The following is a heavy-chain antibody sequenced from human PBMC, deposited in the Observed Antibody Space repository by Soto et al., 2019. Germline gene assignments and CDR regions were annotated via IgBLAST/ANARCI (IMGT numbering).Heavy chain of an antibody. CDR3: ARHPNWNYLFDY. J-gene: IGHJ4*02. V-gene: IGHV4-39*01. Sequence: AETLSLTCTVSGGSISSSSYYWGWIRQPPGKGLEWIGSIYYSGSTYYNPSLKSRVTISVDTSKNQFSLKLSSVTAADTAVYYCARHPNWNYLFDYWGQGPLVTVSS. CDR1: GGSISSSSYY. CDR2: IYYSGST. D-gene: IGHD1-7*01.